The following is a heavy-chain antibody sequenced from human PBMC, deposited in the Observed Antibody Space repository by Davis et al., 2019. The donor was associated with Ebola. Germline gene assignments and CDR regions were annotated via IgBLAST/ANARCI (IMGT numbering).Heavy chain of an antibody. J-gene: IGHJ4*02. CDR3: ARQRYDFWSGRFDY. Sequence: SETLSLTCTVSGGSMSNYYWSWIRQSPGKGLEWIGYIYHRGSSNYNPSFMSRTTISIDTPKNQFSLRFTSVTAADTAVYYCARQRYDFWSGRFDYWGQGSLVIVS. D-gene: IGHD3-3*01. V-gene: IGHV4-59*08. CDR1: GGSMSNYY. CDR2: IYHRGSS.